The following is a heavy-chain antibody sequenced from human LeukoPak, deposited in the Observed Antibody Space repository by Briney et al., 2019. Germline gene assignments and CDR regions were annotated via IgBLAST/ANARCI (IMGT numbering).Heavy chain of an antibody. D-gene: IGHD6-19*01. CDR2: IVGSGDTT. J-gene: IGHJ4*02. Sequence: GGSLRLSCAASGFTFSNYAMSWVRQAPGKGLEWVSTIVGSGDTTYYADSVKGRFTISRDNSKSTLFLQMNSLRAEDTAVYYCAERHTSGWFYFDYWGQGTLVTVSA. V-gene: IGHV3-23*01. CDR3: AERHTSGWFYFDY. CDR1: GFTFSNYA.